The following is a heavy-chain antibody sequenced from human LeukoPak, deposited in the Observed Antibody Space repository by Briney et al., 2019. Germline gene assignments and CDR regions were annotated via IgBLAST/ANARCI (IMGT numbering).Heavy chain of an antibody. CDR3: AKDTASVSPYGMDV. CDR1: GFAFSSYA. D-gene: IGHD2-21*02. Sequence: PGGSLRLSCAASGFAFSSYAMSWVRQAPGKGLEWVSAISGSGGSTYYADSVKGRFTISRDNSKNTLYLQMNSLRAEDTAVYYCAKDTASVSPYGMDVWGKGTTVTVSS. V-gene: IGHV3-23*01. CDR2: ISGSGGST. J-gene: IGHJ6*04.